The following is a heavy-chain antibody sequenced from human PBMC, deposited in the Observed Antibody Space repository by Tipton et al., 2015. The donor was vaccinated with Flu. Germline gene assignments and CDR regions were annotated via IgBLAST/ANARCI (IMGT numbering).Heavy chain of an antibody. CDR1: GGSFSGYY. V-gene: IGHV4-34*01. CDR2: INHSGST. D-gene: IGHD3-10*01. Sequence: TLSLTCAVYGGSFSGYYWSWNRQPPGKGLVWIGEINHSGSTNYNPSLKSRVTISVDTSKNQFSLKLSTVTAADTAVYYCARRTKGTMVRGVIVNWYDPWSQGTLVTVSS. CDR3: ARRTKGTMVRGVIVNWYDP. J-gene: IGHJ5*02.